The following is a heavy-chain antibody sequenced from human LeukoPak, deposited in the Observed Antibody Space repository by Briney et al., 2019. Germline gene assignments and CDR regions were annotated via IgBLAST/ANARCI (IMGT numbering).Heavy chain of an antibody. CDR1: GFTFTDYY. D-gene: IGHD3-10*01. Sequence: GGSLRLSCAASGFTFTDYYMGWIRQAPGKGLEWVANIKQDGSEKTYVDSVKGRFTISRDNAKNSLYMQMNSLRAEDTAVYYCASLAYYYGSGGGEAVDYWGQGTLVTVSS. CDR2: IKQDGSEK. CDR3: ASLAYYYGSGGGEAVDY. J-gene: IGHJ4*02. V-gene: IGHV3-7*01.